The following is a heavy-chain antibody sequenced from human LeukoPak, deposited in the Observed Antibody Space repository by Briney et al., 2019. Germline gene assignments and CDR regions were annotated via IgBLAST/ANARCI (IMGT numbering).Heavy chain of an antibody. Sequence: PGGSLRLSCAASGFTFSSYSMNWVRQAPGKGLEWVSYISSTSGTIKYADSVKGRFTISRDNARKSLFLQLNSLTAEDTAVYYCASLTRGDYFDNWGQGTLVTASS. J-gene: IGHJ4*02. V-gene: IGHV3-48*01. CDR1: GFTFSSYS. D-gene: IGHD1-14*01. CDR2: ISSTSGTI. CDR3: ASLTRGDYFDN.